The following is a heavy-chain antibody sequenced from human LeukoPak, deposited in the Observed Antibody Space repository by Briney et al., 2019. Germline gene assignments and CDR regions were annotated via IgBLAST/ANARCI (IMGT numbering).Heavy chain of an antibody. CDR1: GFTFSSYA. CDR3: AKDPSLLLWFGEYEN. Sequence: GGSLGLSCAASGFTFSSYAMSWVRQAPGKGLEWVSAISGSGGSTYYADSVKGRFTISRDNSKNTLYLQMNSLRAEDTAVYYCAKDPSLLLWFGEYENWGQGTLVTVSS. CDR2: ISGSGGST. V-gene: IGHV3-23*01. J-gene: IGHJ4*02. D-gene: IGHD3-10*01.